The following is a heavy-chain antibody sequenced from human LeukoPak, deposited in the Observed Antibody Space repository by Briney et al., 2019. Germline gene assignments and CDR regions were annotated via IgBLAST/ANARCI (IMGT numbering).Heavy chain of an antibody. D-gene: IGHD6-19*01. V-gene: IGHV4-4*02. CDR2: IYHSGST. CDR1: GGSISSSHW. J-gene: IGHJ4*02. Sequence: SETLSLTCAVSGGSISSSHWWSWVRQPPGKGLEWIGEIYHSGSTNYSPSLKSRVTLSVDKSKNQFSLQLSSVTAADTAVYYCARGTGYSSGCPDYWGQGTLVTVSS. CDR3: ARGTGYSSGCPDY.